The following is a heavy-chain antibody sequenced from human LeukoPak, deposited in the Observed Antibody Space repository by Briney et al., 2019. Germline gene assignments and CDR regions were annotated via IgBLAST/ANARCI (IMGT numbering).Heavy chain of an antibody. D-gene: IGHD3-10*01. V-gene: IGHV1-2*02. CDR3: ARDGRGLWFGELYDWFDP. Sequence: GASVKVSCKASGYTFTGYYMHWVRQAPGQGLEWMGWINPNSGGTNYAQKFQGRVTMTRDTSISTAYMELSRLRPDDTAVYYCARDGRGLWFGELYDWFDPWGQGTLVTVSS. CDR2: INPNSGGT. CDR1: GYTFTGYY. J-gene: IGHJ5*02.